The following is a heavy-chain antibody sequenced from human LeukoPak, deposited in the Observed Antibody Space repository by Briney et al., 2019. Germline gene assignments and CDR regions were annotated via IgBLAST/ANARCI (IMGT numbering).Heavy chain of an antibody. CDR2: KSYDGSNE. J-gene: IGHJ3*02. CDR1: GCTFSSYV. CDR3: ARDPFDYYDSSGYYPGAFDI. V-gene: IGHV3-30*04. Sequence: PGRSLRLFCAASGCTFSSYVMHWVRQAPGTGLEWVAIKSYDGSNEYYADSVKGRFTISRDNSKNTLYLQMSSLRAEDTAVYYCARDPFDYYDSSGYYPGAFDIWGQGTMVTVSS. D-gene: IGHD3-22*01.